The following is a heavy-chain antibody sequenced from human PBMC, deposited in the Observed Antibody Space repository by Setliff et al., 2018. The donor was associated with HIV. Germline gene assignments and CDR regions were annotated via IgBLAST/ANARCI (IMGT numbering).Heavy chain of an antibody. Sequence: GSLRLSCVASGFTFSSYDMHWVRQAPGKGLEWVTFIRYDGSNKYYADSVRGRFTISRDNSKNTLFLQMNSLTAEDTAVYYCVQDYCSHDSCNPFDYWGQGTLVTVSS. CDR2: IRYDGSNK. D-gene: IGHD2-15*01. V-gene: IGHV3-30*02. CDR3: VQDYCSHDSCNPFDY. J-gene: IGHJ4*02. CDR1: GFTFSSYD.